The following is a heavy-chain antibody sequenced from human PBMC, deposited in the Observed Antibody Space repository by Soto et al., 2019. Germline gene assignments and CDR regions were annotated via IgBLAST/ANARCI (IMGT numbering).Heavy chain of an antibody. D-gene: IGHD3-22*01. J-gene: IGHJ4*02. V-gene: IGHV3-30-3*01. CDR1: GFTFSSYA. Sequence: QVQLVESGGGVVQPGRSLRLSCTASGFTFSSYAMHWVRQAPGKGLEWVAVISYDGSNKYYADSVKGRFTISRDNSKNTLYLQMNSARAEDAAVYYCAREWLSFDYWGQGTLVTVCS. CDR2: ISYDGSNK. CDR3: AREWLSFDY.